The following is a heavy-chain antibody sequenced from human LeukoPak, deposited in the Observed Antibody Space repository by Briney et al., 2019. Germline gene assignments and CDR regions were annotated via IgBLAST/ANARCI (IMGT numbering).Heavy chain of an antibody. J-gene: IGHJ4*02. Sequence: SETLSLTCAVYGGSFSGYYWSWIRQPPGKGLEWIGEINHSGSTNYNPSLQSRVTISVDTSKNQFSLKLSSVTAADTAVYYCARGLGYSYADYWGQGTLVTVSS. V-gene: IGHV4-34*01. D-gene: IGHD5-18*01. CDR3: ARGLGYSYADY. CDR2: INHSGST. CDR1: GGSFSGYY.